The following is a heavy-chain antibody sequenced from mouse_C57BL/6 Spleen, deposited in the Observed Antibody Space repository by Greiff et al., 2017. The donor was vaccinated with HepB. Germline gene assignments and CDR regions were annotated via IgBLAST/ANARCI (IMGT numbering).Heavy chain of an antibody. V-gene: IGHV1-80*01. CDR2: IYPGDGDT. D-gene: IGHD1-1*01. Sequence: VQRVESGAELVKPGASVKISCKASGYAFSSYWMNWVKQRPGKGLEWIGQIYPGDGDTNYNGKFKGKATLTADKSSSTAYMQLSSLTSEDSAVYFCARSLITTGDFDYWGQGTTLTVSS. CDR3: ARSLITTGDFDY. J-gene: IGHJ2*01. CDR1: GYAFSSYW.